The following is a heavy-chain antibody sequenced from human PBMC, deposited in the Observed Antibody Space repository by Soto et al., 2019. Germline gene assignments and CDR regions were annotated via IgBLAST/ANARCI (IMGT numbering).Heavy chain of an antibody. J-gene: IGHJ6*02. CDR3: ARFTFHYGMDV. CDR2: IYYSGST. Sequence: SETLSLTCPVFGGSISSGGYYWSWIRQHPGKGLEWIGYIYYSGSTYYNPSLKSRVTISVDTSKNQFSLKLSSVTAADTAVYYCARFTFHYGMDVWGQGTTVTVSS. CDR1: GGSISSGGYY. V-gene: IGHV4-31*03.